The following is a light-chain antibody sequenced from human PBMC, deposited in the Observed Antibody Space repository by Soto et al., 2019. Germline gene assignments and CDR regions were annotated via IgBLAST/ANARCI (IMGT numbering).Light chain of an antibody. Sequence: EFVLTQSPCTLYLSPGETATLSCSASQTVRNNYLAWYQQKPGQAPRLLIYDASSRATGIPDRFSGGGSGTDFTLTISRLEPEDFAVYYCQQFSSYPLTFGGGTKVDIK. CDR1: QTVRNNY. CDR2: DAS. CDR3: QQFSSYPLT. V-gene: IGKV3-20*01. J-gene: IGKJ4*01.